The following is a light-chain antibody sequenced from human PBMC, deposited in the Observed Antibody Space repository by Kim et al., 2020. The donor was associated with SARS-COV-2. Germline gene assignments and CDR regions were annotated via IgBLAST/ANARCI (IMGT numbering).Light chain of an antibody. J-gene: IGLJ2*01. CDR3: CSYAGSSTSVV. CDR2: KVS. Sequence: STTTSCPRTSSGVGSYNLVSWYQRHPGKAPKIMIYKVSRRPSGVSNRFSGSKSGNTASLTIAELQAEDEADYYCCSYAGSSTSVVFGGGTQLTVL. V-gene: IGLV2-23*02. CDR1: SSGVGSYNL.